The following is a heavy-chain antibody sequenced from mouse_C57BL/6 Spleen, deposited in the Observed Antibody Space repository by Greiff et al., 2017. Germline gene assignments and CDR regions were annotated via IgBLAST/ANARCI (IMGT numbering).Heavy chain of an antibody. Sequence: VQLQQSGPELVKPGASVKISCKASGYAFSSSWMNWVKQRPGKGLEWIGRIYPGDGDTNYNGKFKGKATLTADKSSSTAYMQLSSLTSEDSAVYFCAKRSDGGRFYYYAMDYWGQGTSVTVSS. D-gene: IGHD1-1*01. V-gene: IGHV1-82*01. J-gene: IGHJ4*01. CDR2: IYPGDGDT. CDR3: AKRSDGGRFYYYAMDY. CDR1: GYAFSSSW.